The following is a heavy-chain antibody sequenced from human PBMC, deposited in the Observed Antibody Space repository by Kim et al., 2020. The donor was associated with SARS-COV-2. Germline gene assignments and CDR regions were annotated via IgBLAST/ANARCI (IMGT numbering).Heavy chain of an antibody. CDR2: LSHDGDKI. CDR1: GFSFRSFA. V-gene: IGHV3-30*04. CDR3: ARGIGGSCFNGVCYYYGLDV. J-gene: IGHJ6*02. Sequence: GGSLRLSCAASGFSFRSFAMHWVRQAPGKGLEWVAALSHDGDKIFEEDSVKGRLTISRDNSKNTLYLQMNSLRSEDTAVYYCARGIGGSCFNGVCYYYGLDVWGQGTTVTVS. D-gene: IGHD2-15*01.